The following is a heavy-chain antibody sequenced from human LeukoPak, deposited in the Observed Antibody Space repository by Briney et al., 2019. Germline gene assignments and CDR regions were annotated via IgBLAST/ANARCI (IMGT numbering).Heavy chain of an antibody. CDR3: AREAAAGPESGMDV. V-gene: IGHV3-21*01. Sequence: GGSLRLSCAASGFTFSSYSMNWVRQAPGKGLEWVSSISSSSYIYYADSVKGRFTISRDNAKNSLYLQMNSLRDEDTAVYYCAREAAAGPESGMDVWGQGTTVTVSS. J-gene: IGHJ6*02. D-gene: IGHD6-13*01. CDR2: ISSSSYI. CDR1: GFTFSSYS.